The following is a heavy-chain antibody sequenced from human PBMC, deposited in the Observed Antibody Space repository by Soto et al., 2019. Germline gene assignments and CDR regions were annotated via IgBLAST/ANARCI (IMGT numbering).Heavy chain of an antibody. CDR1: GGSISSSSYY. J-gene: IGHJ4*02. V-gene: IGHV4-39*01. Sequence: QLQLQESGPGLVKPSETLSLTCTVSGGSISSSSYYWGWIRQPPGKGLEWIGSIYYSGSTYYNPSLKSRVTISVDTSKNQFSLKLSSVTAADTAVYYCASGGALPYYDSSGYYPLWGQGTLVTVSS. CDR3: ASGGALPYYDSSGYYPL. CDR2: IYYSGST. D-gene: IGHD3-22*01.